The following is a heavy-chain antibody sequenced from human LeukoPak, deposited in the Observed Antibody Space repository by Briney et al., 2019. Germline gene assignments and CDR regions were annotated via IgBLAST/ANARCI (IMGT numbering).Heavy chain of an antibody. Sequence: ASHTLSLTCAVSGDSFSSGRYYWSWNPQLPGKALEWIGCLYYSGSAYYNPSLQRRGIISVDTSKNQFSLKLRSATAADTAVYYGARERDYWGWGTVVMVSS. CDR3: ARERDY. J-gene: IGHJ4*02. V-gene: IGHV4-31*11. CDR1: GDSFSSGRYY. CDR2: LYYSGSA.